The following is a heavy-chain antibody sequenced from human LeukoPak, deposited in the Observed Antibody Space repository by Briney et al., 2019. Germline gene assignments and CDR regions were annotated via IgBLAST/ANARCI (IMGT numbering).Heavy chain of an antibody. CDR3: ARDYEEMATIFPISYFDY. D-gene: IGHD5-24*01. CDR1: GGTFSSYA. CDR2: IIPIFGTA. Sequence: KPGSSVKVSCKASGGTFSSYAISWVRQAPGQGLEWRGRIIPIFGTANYAQKFQGRVTITTDESTSTAYMELSSLRSEDTAVYYCARDYEEMATIFPISYFDYWGQGTLVTVSS. V-gene: IGHV1-69*05. J-gene: IGHJ4*02.